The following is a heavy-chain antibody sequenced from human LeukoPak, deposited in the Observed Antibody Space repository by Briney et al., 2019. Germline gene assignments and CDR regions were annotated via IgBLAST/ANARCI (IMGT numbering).Heavy chain of an antibody. CDR2: ISESGGTT. J-gene: IGHJ4*02. CDR3: ATYRQVLLPFES. D-gene: IGHD2-8*02. CDR1: GFTFSSYA. V-gene: IGHV3-23*01. Sequence: GGSLRLSCAASGFTFSSYAMNWVRQAPEKGLEWVSSISESGGTTDYADSVKGRFTISRDNSKNTLYLQMNSLRAEDTAVYYCATYRQVLLPFESWGQGTLVTVSS.